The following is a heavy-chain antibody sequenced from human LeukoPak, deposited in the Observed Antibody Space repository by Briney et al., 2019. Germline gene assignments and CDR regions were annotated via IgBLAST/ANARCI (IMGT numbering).Heavy chain of an antibody. CDR2: IHYDGSNK. CDR3: AKDHRVYESSAYLDS. D-gene: IGHD3-22*01. J-gene: IGHJ4*02. V-gene: IGHV3-30*02. CDR1: GFTFSTYG. Sequence: GGSLRLSCAASGFTFSTYGMHWVRQAPGKGLEWVAFIHYDGSNKKYADSVKGRFTISRDNSKSTLYLQMNSLRAEDTAVYYCAKDHRVYESSAYLDSWGQGTLVTVSS.